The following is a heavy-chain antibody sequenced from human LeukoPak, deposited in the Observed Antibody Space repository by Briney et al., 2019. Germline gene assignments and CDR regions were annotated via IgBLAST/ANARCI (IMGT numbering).Heavy chain of an antibody. V-gene: IGHV1-46*01. J-gene: IGHJ4*02. CDR3: ARAVLPYYDFWSGYSH. CDR1: GYTFTGYY. Sequence: ASVKVSCKASGYTFTGYYMHWVRQAPGQGLEWMGIINPSGGSTSYAQKFQGRVTMTRDTSTSTVYMELSSLRSEDTAVYYCARAVLPYYDFWSGYSHWGQGTLVTVSS. D-gene: IGHD3-3*01. CDR2: INPSGGST.